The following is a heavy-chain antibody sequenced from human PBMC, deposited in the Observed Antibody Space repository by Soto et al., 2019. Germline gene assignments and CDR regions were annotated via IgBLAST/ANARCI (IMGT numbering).Heavy chain of an antibody. CDR1: GYTFTNYA. CDR2: VNTYNGNP. CDR3: ARDSQYSTDWQRFDS. V-gene: IGHV1-18*01. Sequence: ASVKVSCKASGYTFTNYAISWVRQAPGRGLEWMGWVNTYNGNPNYAQIFQGRVTMTTDTSTGTAYMELRSLKSDDSAVYYRARDSQYSTDWQRFDSWGQGTLVTVSS. J-gene: IGHJ4*02. D-gene: IGHD6-6*01.